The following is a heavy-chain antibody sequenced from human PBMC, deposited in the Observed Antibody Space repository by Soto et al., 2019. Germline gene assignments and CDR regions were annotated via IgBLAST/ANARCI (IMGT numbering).Heavy chain of an antibody. CDR1: GFTFSNAW. J-gene: IGHJ3*02. CDR2: IKSKTDGGTT. V-gene: IGHV3-15*01. Sequence: GGSLRLSCAASGFTFSNAWMSWVRQAPGKGLEWVGRIKSKTDGGTTDYAAPVKGRFTISRDDSKNTLYLQMNSLKTEDTAVYYCTTDPAPYCSSTSCYHDAFDIWGQGTMVTVSS. D-gene: IGHD2-2*01. CDR3: TTDPAPYCSSTSCYHDAFDI.